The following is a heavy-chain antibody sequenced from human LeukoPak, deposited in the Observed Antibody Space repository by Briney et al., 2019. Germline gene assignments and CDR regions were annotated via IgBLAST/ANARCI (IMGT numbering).Heavy chain of an antibody. D-gene: IGHD1-26*01. CDR1: GFTFSSYW. J-gene: IGHJ4*02. CDR3: ARVQWELRGVGSYFEY. V-gene: IGHV3-7*01. Sequence: GGSLRLSCAASGFTFSSYWLSWVRQPPGKGLEWVANIQQDGSEKNYVDSVKGRFTISRDNGKNSLYLQMNSLRAEDTAVYYCARVQWELRGVGSYFEYWGQGALVTVSS. CDR2: IQQDGSEK.